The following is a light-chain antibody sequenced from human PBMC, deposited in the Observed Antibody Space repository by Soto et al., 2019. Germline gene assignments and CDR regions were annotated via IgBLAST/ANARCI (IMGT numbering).Light chain of an antibody. V-gene: IGLV2-14*01. CDR1: SSDVGGYNY. Sequence: QSALNQPASVSGSPGQSITISCSGTSSDVGGYNYVSWYQQHPGKAPKLMMYEVTNRPSGVSDRFSGSKSGNTASLTISGLQAEDEADYFCSSYTSSTTLIFGGGTKLTVL. CDR2: EVT. J-gene: IGLJ2*01. CDR3: SSYTSSTTLI.